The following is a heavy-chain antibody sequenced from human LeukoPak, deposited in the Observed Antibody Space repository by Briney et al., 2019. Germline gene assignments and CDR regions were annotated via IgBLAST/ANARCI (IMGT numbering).Heavy chain of an antibody. CDR1: GFTFSNYE. D-gene: IGHD3-3*01. CDR2: IGTSGGGI. Sequence: PGGSLRLSCAASGFTFSNYEMNWVRQAPGKGLEWLSYIGTSGGGIQYADSVKGRFTISRDNAKNSLYLQMNSLRAEDTAVYYCARDPGRGFWSGYHFFDYWGQGTLVTVSS. J-gene: IGHJ4*02. CDR3: ARDPGRGFWSGYHFFDY. V-gene: IGHV3-48*03.